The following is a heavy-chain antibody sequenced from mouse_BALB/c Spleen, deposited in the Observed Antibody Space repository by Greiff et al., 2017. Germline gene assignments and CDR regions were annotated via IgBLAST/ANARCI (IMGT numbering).Heavy chain of an antibody. CDR1: GFSLTSYG. CDR2: IWAGGST. CDR3: ATANWDLSFAY. V-gene: IGHV2-9*02. Sequence: QVHVKQSGPGLVAPSQSLSITCTVSGFSLTSYGVHWVRQPPGKGLEWLGVIWAGGSTNYNSALMSRLSISKDNSKSQVFLKMNSLQTDDTAMYYCATANWDLSFAYWGQGTLVTVSA. J-gene: IGHJ3*01. D-gene: IGHD4-1*01.